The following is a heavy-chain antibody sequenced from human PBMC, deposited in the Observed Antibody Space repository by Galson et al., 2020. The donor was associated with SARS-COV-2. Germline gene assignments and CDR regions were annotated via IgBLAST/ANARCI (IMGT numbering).Heavy chain of an antibody. CDR3: ARGVGYSPFDY. CDR2: IYYSGST. D-gene: IGHD3-22*01. J-gene: IGHJ4*02. CDR1: DGSISSGSYY. V-gene: IGHV4-31*03. Sequence: SETLSLTCTVSDGSISSGSYYWSWIRQHPGKGLEWIGYIYYSGSTYYNPSLKSRVTISVDTSKNQFSLKLSSVTAADSAVYDCARGVGYSPFDYWGQGTLVTVSS.